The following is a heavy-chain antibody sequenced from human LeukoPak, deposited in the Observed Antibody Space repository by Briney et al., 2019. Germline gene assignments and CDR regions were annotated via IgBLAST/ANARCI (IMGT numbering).Heavy chain of an antibody. CDR3: ARRNAFNYDFWSGHYYFDY. D-gene: IGHD3-3*01. CDR2: ISAYNGNT. Sequence: ASVKVSCKASGGTFSSYAISWVRQAPGQGLEWMGWISAYNGNTNYAQKLQGRVTMTTDTSTSTAYMELRSLRSDDTAVYYCARRNAFNYDFWSGHYYFDYWGQGTLVTVSS. CDR1: GGTFSSYA. J-gene: IGHJ4*02. V-gene: IGHV1-18*01.